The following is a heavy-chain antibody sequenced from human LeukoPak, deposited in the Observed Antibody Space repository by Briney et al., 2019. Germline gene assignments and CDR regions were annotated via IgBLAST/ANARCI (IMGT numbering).Heavy chain of an antibody. CDR1: GFTFSSYG. J-gene: IGHJ6*03. D-gene: IGHD3-10*01. CDR2: IKSKTDGGTT. V-gene: IGHV3-15*01. Sequence: PGGSLRLSCAASGFTFSSYGMSWVRQAPGKGLEWVGRIKSKTDGGTTDYAAPVKGRFTISRDDSKNTLYLQMNSLKTEDTAVYYCTTLHRITMVRGIIVSYYYYYMDVWGKGTTVTISS. CDR3: TTLHRITMVRGIIVSYYYYYMDV.